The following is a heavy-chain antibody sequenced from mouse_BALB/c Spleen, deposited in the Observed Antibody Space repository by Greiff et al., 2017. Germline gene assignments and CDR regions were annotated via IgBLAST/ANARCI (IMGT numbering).Heavy chain of an antibody. J-gene: IGHJ2*01. CDR1: GYSITSGYY. CDR2: ISYDGSN. Sequence: EVQLQQSGPGLVKPSQSLSLTCSVTGYSITSGYYWNWIRQFPGNKLEWMGYISYDGSNNYNPSLKNRISITRDTSKNQFFLKLNSVTTEDTATYYCARAPIYYYGSSYEFDYWGQGTTRTVSS. CDR3: ARAPIYYYGSSYEFDY. D-gene: IGHD1-1*01. V-gene: IGHV3-6*02.